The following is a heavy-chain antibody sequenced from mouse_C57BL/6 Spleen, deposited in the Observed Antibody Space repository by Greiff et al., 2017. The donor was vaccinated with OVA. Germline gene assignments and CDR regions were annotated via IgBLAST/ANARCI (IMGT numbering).Heavy chain of an antibody. V-gene: IGHV1-55*01. CDR2: IYPGSGST. CDR3: ARDGANWDWFAY. D-gene: IGHD4-1*02. CDR1: GYTFTSYW. Sequence: QVQLQQPGAELVKPGASVKMSCKASGYTFTSYWITWVKQRPGQGLEWIGDIYPGSGSTNYNEKFKSKATLTVDTSSSTAYMQRSSLTSEDSAVYYCARDGANWDWFAYWGQGTLVTVSA. J-gene: IGHJ3*01.